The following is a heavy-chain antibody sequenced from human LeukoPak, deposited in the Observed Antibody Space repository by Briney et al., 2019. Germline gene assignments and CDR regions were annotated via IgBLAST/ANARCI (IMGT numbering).Heavy chain of an antibody. J-gene: IGHJ4*02. D-gene: IGHD2-2*01. CDR1: GYSFTTCW. V-gene: IGHV5-51*01. Sequence: GESLKIYCRGSGYSFTTCWIGWVRQMPGKGLECMGIIYPGDSDTRYSPSFQGQVTMSADKSINTAYLQWSSLKTSDTAMYYCARRQGCSSTSCPPDSWGQGTLVTVSS. CDR2: IYPGDSDT. CDR3: ARRQGCSSTSCPPDS.